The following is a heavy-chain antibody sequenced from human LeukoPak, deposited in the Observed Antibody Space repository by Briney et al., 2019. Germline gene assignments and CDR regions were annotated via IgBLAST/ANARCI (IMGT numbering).Heavy chain of an antibody. V-gene: IGHV1-8*01. CDR3: ARTEQWLVPLYYYYGMDV. D-gene: IGHD6-19*01. CDR2: INPNSGNT. J-gene: IGHJ6*02. CDR1: GYTFTSHD. Sequence: ASVKVSCKASGYTFTSHDINWVRQATGQGLEWMGWINPNSGNTGYAQKFQGRVTMTRNTSISTAYMELSSLRSEDTAVYYCARTEQWLVPLYYYYGMDVWGQGTTVTVSS.